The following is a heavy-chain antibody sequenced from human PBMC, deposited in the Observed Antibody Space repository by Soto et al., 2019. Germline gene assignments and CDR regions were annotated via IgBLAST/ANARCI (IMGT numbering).Heavy chain of an antibody. Sequence: GGSLRLSCAASGFTFSIYWMSWVRQAPGKGLEWVANIKQDGSEKYYVDSVKGRFTISRDNAKNSLYLQMNSLRAEDTAVYYCARERGFSSSSNGMDVWGQGTTVTVSS. J-gene: IGHJ6*02. CDR1: GFTFSIYW. V-gene: IGHV3-7*01. CDR3: ARERGFSSSSNGMDV. CDR2: IKQDGSEK. D-gene: IGHD6-6*01.